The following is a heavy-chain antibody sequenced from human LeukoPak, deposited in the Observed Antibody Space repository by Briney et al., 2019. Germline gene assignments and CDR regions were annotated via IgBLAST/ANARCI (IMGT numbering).Heavy chain of an antibody. J-gene: IGHJ4*02. V-gene: IGHV4-59*08. Sequence: PSETLSLTCTVSGVSISSYYWSCIRQPPGKGLEWIGNIYYSGSTKYNPSLKSRVTISVDTSKNHFSLKLSSVTAADTAVYYCARHGNYYDSSGYNYYFDYWGQGTLGTVSS. CDR3: ARHGNYYDSSGYNYYFDY. CDR2: IYYSGST. CDR1: GVSISSYY. D-gene: IGHD3-22*01.